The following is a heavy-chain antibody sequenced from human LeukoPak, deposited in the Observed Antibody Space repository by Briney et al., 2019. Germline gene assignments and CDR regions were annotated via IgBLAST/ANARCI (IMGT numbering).Heavy chain of an antibody. CDR1: GGSMSSYH. CDR3: ARRNYSNRNGFDY. Sequence: SETLPLTCTVSGGSMSSYHWSWIRQPAGKGLEWIGLIYTSGSTYYNPSLKSRVSISVDTSKNQFSLKLSSVTAADTAVYYCARRNYSNRNGFDYWGQGTLVTVSS. CDR2: IYTSGST. J-gene: IGHJ4*02. V-gene: IGHV4-4*07. D-gene: IGHD4-4*01.